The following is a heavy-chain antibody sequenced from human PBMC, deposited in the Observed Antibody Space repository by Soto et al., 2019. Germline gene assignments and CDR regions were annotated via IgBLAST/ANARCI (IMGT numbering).Heavy chain of an antibody. CDR1: GYTFTSYA. D-gene: IGHD2-15*01. J-gene: IGHJ4*02. CDR3: ARGPGGPDGPGDY. Sequence: QVQLVQSGAEVKKPGASVKVSCKASGYTFTSYAMHWVRQAPGQRLEWMGWINAGNGNTKYSQKFQGRVTITRDRSASTAYMELSSLRFEDTAVYYCARGPGGPDGPGDYWGQGTLVTVSS. V-gene: IGHV1-3*01. CDR2: INAGNGNT.